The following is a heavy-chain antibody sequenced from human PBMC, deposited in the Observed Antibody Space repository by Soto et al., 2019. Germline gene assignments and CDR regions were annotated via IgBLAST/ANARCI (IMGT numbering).Heavy chain of an antibody. CDR3: ARAGAGLIGNFIIDY. CDR2: ISSSSNTI. CDR1: GFTFSTYI. V-gene: IGHV3-48*02. D-gene: IGHD6-19*01. J-gene: IGHJ4*02. Sequence: EVQLVESGGGLVQPGGSLRLSCAASGFTFSTYIMNWVRQAPGKGLEWVSYISSSSNTIYYADSVQGRFTISRDNAKNSLYLQMNSLRDEDTAVYSCARAGAGLIGNFIIDYCGQGTLVTVPS.